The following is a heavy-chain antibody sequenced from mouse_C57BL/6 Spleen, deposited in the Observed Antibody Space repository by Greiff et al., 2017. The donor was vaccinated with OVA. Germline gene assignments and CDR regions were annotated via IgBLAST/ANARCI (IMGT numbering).Heavy chain of an antibody. CDR3: TRARGNV. Sequence: QVHVKQSGAELVRPGASVTLSCKASGYTFTDYEMHWVKQTPVHGLEWIGAIDPETGGTAYNQKFKGKAILTADKSSSTAYMELRSLTSEDSAVYYCTRARGNVWGTGTTVTVSS. V-gene: IGHV1-15*01. J-gene: IGHJ1*03. CDR2: IDPETGGT. CDR1: GYTFTDYE. D-gene: IGHD3-3*01.